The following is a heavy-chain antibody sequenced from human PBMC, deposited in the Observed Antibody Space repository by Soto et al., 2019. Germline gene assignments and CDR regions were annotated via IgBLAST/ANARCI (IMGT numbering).Heavy chain of an antibody. Sequence: ESGGGLVQPGGPRSLSCEASGFTFRSYAMSWFRQPPGKGLEWFSAISGSGGSTYYADSVKGRFTISRDNSKNTLYLQMNSLRAEDTAVYYCAKKNYDFWSGYFPFDYWGQGTLVTVSS. D-gene: IGHD3-3*01. CDR2: ISGSGGST. CDR3: AKKNYDFWSGYFPFDY. V-gene: IGHV3-23*01. CDR1: GFTFRSYA. J-gene: IGHJ4*02.